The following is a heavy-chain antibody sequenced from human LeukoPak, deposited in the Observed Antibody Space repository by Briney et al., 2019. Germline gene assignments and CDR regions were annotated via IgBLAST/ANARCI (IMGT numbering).Heavy chain of an antibody. CDR1: GGSIRSYY. CDR2: IYYSGST. V-gene: IGHV4-59*08. J-gene: IGHJ5*02. D-gene: IGHD6-13*01. Sequence: SETLSLTCTVPGGSIRSYYWSWSRQPPGKGLEWIGYIYYSGSTNYNPSLKSRVTISVDTSKNQFSLKLSSVTAADTAVYYCARNAWVGSWYDWFDPWGQGTLVTVSS. CDR3: ARNAWVGSWYDWFDP.